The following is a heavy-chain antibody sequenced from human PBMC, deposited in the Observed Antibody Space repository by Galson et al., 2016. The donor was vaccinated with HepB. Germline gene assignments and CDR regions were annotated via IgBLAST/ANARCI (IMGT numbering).Heavy chain of an antibody. D-gene: IGHD4-17*01. Sequence: SLRLSCAATGFTFSNAWMTWVRLAPGKGLVWVSRINSDGSSTAYADSVRGRFTISRDNAKNTVYLQMNSLRAEDTALYYCVREDYGDDPVYYYYYGMDVWGQGTTVSVSS. CDR2: INSDGSST. V-gene: IGHV3-74*01. CDR1: GFTFSNAW. CDR3: VREDYGDDPVYYYYYGMDV. J-gene: IGHJ6*02.